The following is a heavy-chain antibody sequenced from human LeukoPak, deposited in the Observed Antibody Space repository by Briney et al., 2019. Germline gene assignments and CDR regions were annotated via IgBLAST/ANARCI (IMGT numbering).Heavy chain of an antibody. CDR3: ARVQWAYYDFWSGYYGNFGFDY. J-gene: IGHJ4*02. Sequence: SETLSLTCTVSGGSISSSSYYWSWIRQPPGKGLEWIGYIYYSGSTNYNPSLKSRVTISVDTSKNQFSLKLSSVTAADTAVYYCARVQWAYYDFWSGYYGNFGFDYWGQGTLVTVSS. CDR2: IYYSGST. D-gene: IGHD3-3*01. V-gene: IGHV4-61*01. CDR1: GGSISSSSYY.